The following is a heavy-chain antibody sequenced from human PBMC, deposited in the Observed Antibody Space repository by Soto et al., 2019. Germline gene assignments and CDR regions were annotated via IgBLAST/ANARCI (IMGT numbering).Heavy chain of an antibody. D-gene: IGHD1-26*01. Sequence: SETLSLTCTVSGGSVNSASYYWSWIRQPPGKGLEWIGYVYYSGSTNYNPSLKSRVTISVDTSKDQFPLKLSSVTAADTAVYYCARVGGTLSNWFDPWGQGILVTVSS. V-gene: IGHV4-61*01. CDR1: GGSVNSASYY. CDR3: ARVGGTLSNWFDP. J-gene: IGHJ5*02. CDR2: VYYSGST.